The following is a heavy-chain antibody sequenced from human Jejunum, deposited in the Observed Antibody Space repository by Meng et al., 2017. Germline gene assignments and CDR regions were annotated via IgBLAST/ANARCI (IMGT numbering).Heavy chain of an antibody. CDR3: ARAYCTDVSCHDFFDS. Sequence: QVPLQESGPGLVKPSGTLSLTCAVSGASISRTNWWSWVRQPPGKGLEWIGKIDPSESTHYNPSLKGRVTISADGSKNQFSLRLTSVTAADTAIYYCARAYCTDVSCHDFFDSWGQGTLVTVSS. D-gene: IGHD2-8*01. J-gene: IGHJ4*02. V-gene: IGHV4-4*02. CDR1: GASISRTNW. CDR2: IDPSEST.